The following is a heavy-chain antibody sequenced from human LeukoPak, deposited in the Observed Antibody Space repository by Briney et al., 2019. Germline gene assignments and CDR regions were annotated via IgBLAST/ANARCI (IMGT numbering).Heavy chain of an antibody. D-gene: IGHD3-10*01. V-gene: IGHV4-59*08. CDR1: GGSISTYY. CDR3: ARPDYSLSGKWPPRY. J-gene: IGHJ4*02. CDR2: IYYSGST. Sequence: SETLSLTCTVSGGSISTYYWSWIRQPPGKGLEWIGYIYYSGSTNYNPSLKSRVTISVDTSKNQFSLKLSSVTAADTAVYYRARPDYSLSGKWPPRYWGQGTLVTVSS.